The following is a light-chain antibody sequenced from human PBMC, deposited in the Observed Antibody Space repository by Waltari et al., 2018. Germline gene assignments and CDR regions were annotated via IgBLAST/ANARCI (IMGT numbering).Light chain of an antibody. CDR1: SSDVGGYNY. CDR3: SSYGGSNNLI. J-gene: IGLJ2*01. V-gene: IGLV2-8*01. Sequence: QSALTQPPFASGSPGQSVTISCTGTSSDVGGYNYVSWYQQHPGKVPKLLIYEVTKRPSGVPNRFSGSKSGNTAFLTVSGLQAEDETDYYCSSYGGSNNLIFGGGTKLTVL. CDR2: EVT.